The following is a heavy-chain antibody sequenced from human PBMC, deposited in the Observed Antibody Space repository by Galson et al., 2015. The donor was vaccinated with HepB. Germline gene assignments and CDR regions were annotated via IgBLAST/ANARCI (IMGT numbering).Heavy chain of an antibody. CDR3: ARDRTNSHYVDY. CDR1: GFTFSSYA. J-gene: IGHJ4*02. Sequence: SLRLSCAASGFTFSSYAMSWVRQAPGKGLEWVAVIWYDASNQHYADSVKGRFTISRDNSKNTLYLQMNSLRAEDTAIYYCARDRTNSHYVDYWGQGTLVTVSS. D-gene: IGHD3-10*02. V-gene: IGHV3-33*08. CDR2: IWYDASNQ.